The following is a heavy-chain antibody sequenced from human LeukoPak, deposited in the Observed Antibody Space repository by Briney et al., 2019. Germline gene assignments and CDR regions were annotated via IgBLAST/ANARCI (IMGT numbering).Heavy chain of an antibody. CDR2: IYYSGST. V-gene: IGHV4-59*08. D-gene: IGHD5-18*01. CDR3: ESLGLQVRHDAFDI. CDR1: GCSISSYY. Sequence: PSETLSLTCTVSGCSISSYYWSWIRQPPGKGREWIGYIYYSGSTNYNPFLKSRVTISVDTSKNQFSLKLSPVTAADTAVSYCESLGLQVRHDAFDIWGQGTMVTVSS. J-gene: IGHJ3*02.